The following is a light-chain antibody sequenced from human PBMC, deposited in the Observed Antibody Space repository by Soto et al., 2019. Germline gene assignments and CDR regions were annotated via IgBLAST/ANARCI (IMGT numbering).Light chain of an antibody. CDR2: EVS. CDR3: SSYTSSSTLV. Sequence: SLLTQPASGSGSPGQSITISCTGTSSDVGGYNYVSWYQQHPGKAPKLMIYEVSNRPSGVSNRFSGSKSGNTASLTISGLQAEDEADYYCSSYTSSSTLVFGTGTKVTV. CDR1: SSDVGGYNY. V-gene: IGLV2-14*01. J-gene: IGLJ1*01.